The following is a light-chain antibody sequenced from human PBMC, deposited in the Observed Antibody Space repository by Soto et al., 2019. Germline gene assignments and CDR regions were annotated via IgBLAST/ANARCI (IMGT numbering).Light chain of an antibody. Sequence: EIVMTQSPATLSVSPGERATLSCRASQSVGSNLAWYQQKPGQAPRLLIYGASTRATGIPSRFSGSGSGTEFTLTNSSLQSEAFAIYFCQQYNNWPPDRTFGQGTKVEIK. V-gene: IGKV3-15*01. J-gene: IGKJ1*01. CDR1: QSVGSN. CDR3: QQYNNWPPDRT. CDR2: GAS.